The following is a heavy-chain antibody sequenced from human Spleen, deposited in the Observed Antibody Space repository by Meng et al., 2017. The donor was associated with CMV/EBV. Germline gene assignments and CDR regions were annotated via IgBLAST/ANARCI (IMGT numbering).Heavy chain of an antibody. D-gene: IGHD2-2*02. CDR3: ARDSDCSSASCYNY. CDR1: GYTFTSYG. J-gene: IGHJ4*02. Sequence: ASGYTFTSYGINWVRQAPGQGLEWMGSISAYTGNTNYAQKLQGRVTMTTDTSTSTAYMELRSLRSDDTAVYYCARDSDCSSASCYNYWGQGTLVTVSS. V-gene: IGHV1-18*01. CDR2: ISAYTGNT.